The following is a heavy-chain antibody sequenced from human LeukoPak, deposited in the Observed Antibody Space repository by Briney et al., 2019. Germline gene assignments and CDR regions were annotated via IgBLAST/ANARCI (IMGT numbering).Heavy chain of an antibody. J-gene: IGHJ4*02. CDR2: IKQDGSEK. V-gene: IGHV3-7*03. CDR1: GFTFSSYW. D-gene: IGHD3-9*01. CDR3: ARTGTYYDILTGYYPPSFDY. Sequence: GGSLRLSCAASGFTFSSYWMSWVRQAPGKGLEWVANIKQDGSEKFYVDSVKGRFTISRDNAKNSLYLPMNSLRAEDTAVYYCARTGTYYDILTGYYPPSFDYWGQGTLVTVSS.